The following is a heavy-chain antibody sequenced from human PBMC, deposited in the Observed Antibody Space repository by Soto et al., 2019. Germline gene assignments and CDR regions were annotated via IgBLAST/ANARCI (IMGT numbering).Heavy chain of an antibody. Sequence: EVQLVESGGGLVQPGRSLRLSCAASGFTFDDYAMHWVRQAPGKGLEWVSGISWNSGSIGYADSVKGRFTISRDNAKNSLYLQMNSLRAEDTALYYCSKDLVHDIRTGSFDIWGQGTMVTVSS. CDR1: GFTFDDYA. CDR3: SKDLVHDIRTGSFDI. V-gene: IGHV3-9*01. J-gene: IGHJ3*02. D-gene: IGHD3-9*01. CDR2: ISWNSGSI.